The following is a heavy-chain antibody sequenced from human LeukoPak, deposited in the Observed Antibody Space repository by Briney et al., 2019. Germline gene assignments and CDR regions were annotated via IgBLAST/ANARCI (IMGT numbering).Heavy chain of an antibody. J-gene: IGHJ4*02. CDR3: AKDRSKNTLLQDY. V-gene: IGHV3-23*01. Sequence: GGSLRLSCAASGFTFSSYAMSWVRQAPGKGLEWVSAISGSGGSTYYADSVKGRLTISRDNSKNTLYLQMNSLRAEDTAVYYCAKDRSKNTLLQDYWGQGTLVTVSS. CDR2: ISGSGGST. D-gene: IGHD2/OR15-2a*01. CDR1: GFTFSSYA.